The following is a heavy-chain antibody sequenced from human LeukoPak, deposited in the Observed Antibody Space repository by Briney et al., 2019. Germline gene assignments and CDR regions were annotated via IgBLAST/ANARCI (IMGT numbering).Heavy chain of an antibody. CDR1: GGSISSSSYY. CDR3: ARVPAYSSSSGSDY. Sequence: PSETLSLTCTVSGGSISSSSYYWGWIRQPPGKGLEWIGSIYYSGSTYYNPSLKSRVTISVDTSKNQFSLKLSSVTAADTAVYYCARVPAYSSSSGSDYWGQGTLVTVSS. J-gene: IGHJ4*02. D-gene: IGHD6-6*01. V-gene: IGHV4-39*01. CDR2: IYYSGST.